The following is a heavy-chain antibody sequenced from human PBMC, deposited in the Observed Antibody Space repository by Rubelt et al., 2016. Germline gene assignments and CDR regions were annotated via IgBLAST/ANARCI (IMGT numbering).Heavy chain of an antibody. D-gene: IGHD6-19*01. CDR1: GFTFSSYS. J-gene: IGHJ4*02. V-gene: IGHV3-48*04. CDR2: ISSSSSTI. CDR3: ARAIAVAGFDY. Sequence: GGGLVQPGGSLRLSCAASGFTFSSYSMNWVRQAPGKGLEWVSYISSSSSTIYYADSVKGRFTISRDNAKNSLYLQMNSLRAEDTAVYYCARAIAVAGFDYWGQGTLVTVSS.